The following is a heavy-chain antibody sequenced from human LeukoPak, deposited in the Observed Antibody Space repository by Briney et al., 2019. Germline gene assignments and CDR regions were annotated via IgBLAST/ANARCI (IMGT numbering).Heavy chain of an antibody. V-gene: IGHV1-46*01. CDR3: ARSWALRFLETDVDFDY. CDR2: INPRGGSA. Sequence: ASVKVSCKASGYTFTSFFMHWVRQAPGQGLEWMGIINPRGGSATSAQKFQGRVTMTRDTSTSTVYMELSSLRSEDTAVYYCARSWALRFLETDVDFDYWGQGTLVTVSS. D-gene: IGHD3-3*01. CDR1: GYTFTSFF. J-gene: IGHJ4*02.